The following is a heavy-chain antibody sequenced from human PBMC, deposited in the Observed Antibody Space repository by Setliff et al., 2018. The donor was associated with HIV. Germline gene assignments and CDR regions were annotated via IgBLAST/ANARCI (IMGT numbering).Heavy chain of an antibody. CDR2: INHIGST. D-gene: IGHD3-10*01. CDR3: ARVEAKIRGATYGLDV. CDR1: GGSFTTYY. V-gene: IGHV4-34*01. J-gene: IGHJ6*02. Sequence: PSETLSLTCAVYGGSFTTYYWSWIRQPPGKGLEWIGEINHIGSTNYNPSLKSRVTISIDTSKNQFSLNLTSVTAADTAVYYCARVEAKIRGATYGLDVWGQGTTVTVSS.